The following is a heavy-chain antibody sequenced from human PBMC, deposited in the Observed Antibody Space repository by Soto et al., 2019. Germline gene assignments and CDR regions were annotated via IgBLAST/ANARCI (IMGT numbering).Heavy chain of an antibody. CDR1: GFTFRSYV. V-gene: IGHV3-33*05. Sequence: ESGGGVVQPGTSLRLSCVGSGFTFRSYVIHWVRQAPGKGLEWVALTSYDGSNNFYGDSVKGRFTISRHNSRNTVELQMDSLRFEDTALYYCARWGTTGGLDVGGQGTLVSVSS. CDR3: ARWGTTGGLDV. J-gene: IGHJ4*02. D-gene: IGHD3-16*01. CDR2: TSYDGSNN.